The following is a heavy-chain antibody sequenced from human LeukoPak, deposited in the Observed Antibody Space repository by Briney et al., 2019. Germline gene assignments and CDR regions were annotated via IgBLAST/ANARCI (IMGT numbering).Heavy chain of an antibody. CDR2: ISGIGGST. CDR3: AKEFYYGSGSYYPTFDY. Sequence: PGGSLRLSCAASKFTFSSYAVSWVRQAPGKGLEWVSAISGIGGSTYYADSVKGRFTISRDNSTNTLYLQMNSLRAEDTAVYYCAKEFYYGSGSYYPTFDYWGQGTLVTVSS. CDR1: KFTFSSYA. V-gene: IGHV3-23*01. D-gene: IGHD3-10*01. J-gene: IGHJ4*02.